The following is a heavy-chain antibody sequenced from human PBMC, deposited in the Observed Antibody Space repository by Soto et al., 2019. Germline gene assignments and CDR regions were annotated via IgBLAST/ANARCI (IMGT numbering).Heavy chain of an antibody. D-gene: IGHD3-3*01. J-gene: IGHJ4*02. Sequence: EVQLLESGGGLVQPGGSLRLSCAASGFTFSSYAMSWVRQAPGKGLEWVSAISGNGGSTYYADFVKGRFTISRDNSKNTRYLQMNSRRAEDTAVYYCAKEGFWSGYPDYWGQGTMVTVSS. CDR1: GFTFSSYA. V-gene: IGHV3-23*01. CDR3: AKEGFWSGYPDY. CDR2: ISGNGGST.